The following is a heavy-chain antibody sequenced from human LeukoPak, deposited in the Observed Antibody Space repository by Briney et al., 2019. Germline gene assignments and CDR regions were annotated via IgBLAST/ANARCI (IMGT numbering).Heavy chain of an antibody. D-gene: IGHD3-10*01. J-gene: IGHJ4*02. CDR3: ARLPGSGTEYYFGY. Sequence: SETLSLTCTVSGVSISSYYWSWLRQPPGKGLEWVGYIYYSGSTNYNPSLKSRVTISVDTSKNQFSLKLSSVTAADTAVYYCARLPGSGTEYYFGYWGQGTLVTVSS. CDR2: IYYSGST. CDR1: GVSISSYY. V-gene: IGHV4-59*08.